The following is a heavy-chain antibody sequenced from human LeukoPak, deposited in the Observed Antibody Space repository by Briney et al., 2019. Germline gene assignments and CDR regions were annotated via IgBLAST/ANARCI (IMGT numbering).Heavy chain of an antibody. V-gene: IGHV3-53*01. CDR1: GFTVSSNY. Sequence: GGSLRLSCAASGFTVSSNYMSWVRQAPGKGLEWVSVIYSGGGTYYADSVKGRFTISRDNSKNTLYLQMNSLRAEDTAVYYCARVRNWNDYFDYWGQGTLVTVSS. CDR3: ARVRNWNDYFDY. CDR2: IYSGGGT. D-gene: IGHD1-20*01. J-gene: IGHJ4*02.